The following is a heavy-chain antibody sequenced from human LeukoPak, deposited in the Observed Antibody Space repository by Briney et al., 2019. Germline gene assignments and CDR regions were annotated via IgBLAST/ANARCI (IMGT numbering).Heavy chain of an antibody. CDR3: ARHNYSSGWFNY. CDR1: GGSISSYY. Sequence: SETLSLTCTVSGGSISSYYWSWIRQPPGKGLEWIGYIYYSGSTNYNPSLKSRVTISVDTSKNQFSLKLSSVTAADTAVFYCARHNYSSGWFNYWGQGTLVTVSS. J-gene: IGHJ4*02. V-gene: IGHV4-59*08. D-gene: IGHD6-19*01. CDR2: IYYSGST.